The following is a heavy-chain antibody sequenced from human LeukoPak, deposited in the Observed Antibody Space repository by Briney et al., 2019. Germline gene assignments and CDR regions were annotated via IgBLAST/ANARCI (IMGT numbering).Heavy chain of an antibody. D-gene: IGHD6-13*01. CDR1: GFTFSSYS. CDR2: ISSSSSYI. V-gene: IGHV3-21*01. J-gene: IGHJ4*02. CDR3: ARAAAGRFDY. Sequence: GGSLRLSCAASGFTFSSYSMNWVRQAPGKGLDWVSSISSSSSYIYYADSVKGRFNISRDNAKNSLYLQMNSLRAEDTAVYYCARAAAGRFDYWGQGTLVTVSS.